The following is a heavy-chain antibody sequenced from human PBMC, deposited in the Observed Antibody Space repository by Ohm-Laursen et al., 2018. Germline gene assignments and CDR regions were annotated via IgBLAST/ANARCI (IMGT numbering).Heavy chain of an antibody. D-gene: IGHD1-26*01. CDR2: INISGP. Sequence: SQTLSLTCTISGAPIRSFYWSWIRKPAGKGLEWIGGINISGPNYNPSLKSRVTMSVDTPKNQFSLNLSSVTAADTAVYYCAGRGYWGQGTLVTVSS. CDR3: AGRGY. CDR1: GAPIRSFY. V-gene: IGHV4-4*07. J-gene: IGHJ4*02.